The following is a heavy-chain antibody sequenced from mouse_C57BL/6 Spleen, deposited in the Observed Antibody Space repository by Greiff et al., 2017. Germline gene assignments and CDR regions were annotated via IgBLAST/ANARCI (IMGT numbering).Heavy chain of an antibody. D-gene: IGHD1-3*01. CDR1: GFTFSSYG. V-gene: IGHV5-6*01. CDR3: AGQNNRGWFAY. CDR2: ISSGGSYT. Sequence: EVKLQESGGDLVKPGGSLKLSCAASGFTFSSYGMSWVRQTPDKRLEWVATISSGGSYTYYPDSVKGRFTISRDNAKNTLYLQMSSLKSEDTAMYYCAGQNNRGWFAYWGQGTLLTVSA. J-gene: IGHJ3*01.